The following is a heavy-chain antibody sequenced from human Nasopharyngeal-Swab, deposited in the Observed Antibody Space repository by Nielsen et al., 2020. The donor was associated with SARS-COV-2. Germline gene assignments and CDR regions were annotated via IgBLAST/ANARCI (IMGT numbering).Heavy chain of an antibody. CDR2: ISGSGGST. CDR3: AKGPAAFDY. J-gene: IGHJ4*02. CDR1: GFTFSSYA. D-gene: IGHD2-2*01. Sequence: LSLTCAASGFTFSSYAMSWVRQAPGKGLEWVSAISGSGGSTYYADSVKGRFTISRDNSKNTLYLQMNSLRAEDTAVYYRAKGPAAFDYWGQGTLVTVSS. V-gene: IGHV3-23*01.